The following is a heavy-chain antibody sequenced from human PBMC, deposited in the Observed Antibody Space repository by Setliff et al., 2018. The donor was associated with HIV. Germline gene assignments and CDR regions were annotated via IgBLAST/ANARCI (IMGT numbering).Heavy chain of an antibody. V-gene: IGHV1-2*02. CDR3: ARERWEAPIFGVDYYSYYMDV. D-gene: IGHD3-3*01. Sequence: ASVKVSCKASGHTFTDYYLHWVRQAPGKGPEWMGWIFTDTGGASSVQKFQGRLTMSRDTSSTTAYMELARLRSDDTAVYYCARERWEAPIFGVDYYSYYMDVWGKGTTVTVSS. CDR1: GHTFTDYY. CDR2: IFTDTGGA. J-gene: IGHJ6*03.